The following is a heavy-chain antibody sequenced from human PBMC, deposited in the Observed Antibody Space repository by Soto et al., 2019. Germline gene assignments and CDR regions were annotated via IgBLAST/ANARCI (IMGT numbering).Heavy chain of an antibody. CDR3: AREAYSTGPYNWFDP. CDR1: GGSISSYY. Sequence: SETLSLTCTVSGGSISSYYWSWIRQPPGKGLEWIGYIYYSGSTNYNPSPKSRVTISVDPSKNQFSLKLSSVTAADTAVYYCAREAYSTGPYNWFDPWGQGTLVTVSS. J-gene: IGHJ5*02. V-gene: IGHV4-59*01. D-gene: IGHD6-19*01. CDR2: IYYSGST.